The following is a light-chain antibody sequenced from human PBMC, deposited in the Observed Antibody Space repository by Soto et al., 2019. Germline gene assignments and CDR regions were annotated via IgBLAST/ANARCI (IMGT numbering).Light chain of an antibody. V-gene: IGKV4-1*01. J-gene: IGKJ4*01. CDR3: QQYYSTPLT. CDR2: WAS. CDR1: QSVLYSSNNKNY. Sequence: VLTQSPNSLAVSMGARATINCKSSQSVLYSSNNKNYLVWYQQKPGQPPKLLLYWASTRESGVPDRFSGSGSGTDFTLTISSLQAEDVAVYYCQQYYSTPLTFGGGTKVDI.